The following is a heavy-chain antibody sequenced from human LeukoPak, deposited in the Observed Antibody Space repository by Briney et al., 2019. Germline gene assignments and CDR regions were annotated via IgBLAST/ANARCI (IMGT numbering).Heavy chain of an antibody. CDR2: ISAYNGNT. J-gene: IGHJ4*02. V-gene: IGHV1-18*01. CDR1: GYTFTSYG. CDR3: ARAFFDYYDSSGYYYYFDY. Sequence: ASVKVSCKASGYTFTSYGISWVRQAPRQGLEWMGWISAYNGNTNYAQKLQGRLTLTTDTSTSTAYMELRSLRSDDTAVYYCARAFFDYYDSSGYYYYFDYWGQGTLVTVSS. D-gene: IGHD3-22*01.